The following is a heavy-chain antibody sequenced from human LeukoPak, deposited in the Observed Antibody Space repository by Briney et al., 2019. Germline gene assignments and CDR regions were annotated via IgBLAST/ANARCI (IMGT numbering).Heavy chain of an antibody. CDR1: GYTFSGYY. Sequence: ASVKVSCKASGYTFSGYYVHWVRQAPGQGLQWIGWINPNSGDTNYAQKFQGRVTMTRDTSISTAYMELSRLTSDDTAVYYCAREITGMIGPTDYWGQGTLVTVCS. CDR2: INPNSGDT. CDR3: AREITGMIGPTDY. D-gene: IGHD1-20*01. J-gene: IGHJ4*02. V-gene: IGHV1-2*02.